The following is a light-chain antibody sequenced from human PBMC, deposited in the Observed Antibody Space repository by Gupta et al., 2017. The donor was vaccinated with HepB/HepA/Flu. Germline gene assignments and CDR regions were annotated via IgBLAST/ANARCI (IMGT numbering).Light chain of an antibody. V-gene: IGLV1-44*01. J-gene: IGLJ1*01. CDR2: NND. CDR1: RSIIGSST. Sequence: QSVLAQPPSASGTPVQRVTISCSVSRSIIGSSTVSWYQQLPGTAPRLLIYNNDQRPSGVPDRFSGSKSGTSASLAISGLQSKDEAEYYCATWDDSLNGQVFGAGTKVTVL. CDR3: ATWDDSLNGQV.